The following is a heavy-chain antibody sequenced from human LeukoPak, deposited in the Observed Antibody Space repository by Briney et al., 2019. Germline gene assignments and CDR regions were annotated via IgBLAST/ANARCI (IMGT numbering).Heavy chain of an antibody. CDR2: ISGSGGST. CDR1: GFTFSSYA. V-gene: IGHV3-23*01. J-gene: IGHJ5*02. CDR3: VKDPTRRIAAGNNWFDP. Sequence: QPGGSLRLSCAASGFTFSSYAMSWVRQAPGKGLEWVSAISGSGGSTYYADSVKGRFTISRDNSKNTLYLQMNSLRAEDTAVYYCVKDPTRRIAAGNNWFDPWGQGTLVTVSS. D-gene: IGHD6-13*01.